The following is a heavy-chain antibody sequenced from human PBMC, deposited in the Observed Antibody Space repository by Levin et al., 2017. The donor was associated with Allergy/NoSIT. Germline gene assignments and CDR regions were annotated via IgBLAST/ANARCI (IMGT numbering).Heavy chain of an antibody. Sequence: GGSLRLSCAASGFTFSTYWMNWVRQAPGKGLEWVANIKHDGSERYYVDSVKGRFTISRDNAKNSLYLQMNSLRTDDTAVYYCARAPGSHGVSYYFDYWGQGTLVTVSS. D-gene: IGHD1-26*01. J-gene: IGHJ4*02. CDR3: ARAPGSHGVSYYFDY. CDR2: IKHDGSER. V-gene: IGHV3-7*01. CDR1: GFTFSTYW.